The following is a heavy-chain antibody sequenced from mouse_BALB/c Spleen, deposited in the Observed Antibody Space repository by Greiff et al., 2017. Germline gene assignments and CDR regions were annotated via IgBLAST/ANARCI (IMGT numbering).Heavy chain of an antibody. J-gene: IGHJ4*01. Sequence: VQLQQSGAELVKPGASVKLSCTASGFNIKDTYMHWVKQRPEQGLEWIGRIDPANGNTKYDPKFQGKATITADTTSNTAYLQLSSLTSEDTAVYYCLRAMDYWGQGTSVTVSS. CDR2: IDPANGNT. D-gene: IGHD1-1*01. CDR1: GFNIKDTY. V-gene: IGHV14-3*02. CDR3: LRAMDY.